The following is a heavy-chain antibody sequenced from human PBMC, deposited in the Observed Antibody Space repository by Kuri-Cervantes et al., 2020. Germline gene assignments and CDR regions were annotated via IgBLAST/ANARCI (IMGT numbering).Heavy chain of an antibody. J-gene: IGHJ4*02. Sequence: ASVKVSCKASGYTFTSYDINWVRQAPGQGLEWMGWISAYNGNTNYAQKLQGRVTMTTDTSTSTAYMELRSLRSDDTAVYYCARDDFVVVVVPAANRFDYWGQGTLVTVSS. CDR1: GYTFTSYD. D-gene: IGHD2-2*01. CDR2: ISAYNGNT. CDR3: ARDDFVVVVVPAANRFDY. V-gene: IGHV1-18*01.